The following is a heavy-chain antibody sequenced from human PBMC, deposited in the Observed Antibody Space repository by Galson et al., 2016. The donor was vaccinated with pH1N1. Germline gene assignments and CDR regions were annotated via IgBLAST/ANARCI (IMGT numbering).Heavy chain of an antibody. CDR3: TRPNSRSYEEFWFDP. Sequence: SLRLSCAASGFTFSGSAMHWVRHASGKGLEWVGRIRSKADSYATAYAATVEGRFTIPRDDSKNTAYLQMNSLKTEDTAVYYCTRPNSRSYEEFWFDPWGQGTLVTVSS. V-gene: IGHV3-73*01. D-gene: IGHD1-26*01. CDR2: IRSKADSYAT. J-gene: IGHJ5*02. CDR1: GFTFSGSA.